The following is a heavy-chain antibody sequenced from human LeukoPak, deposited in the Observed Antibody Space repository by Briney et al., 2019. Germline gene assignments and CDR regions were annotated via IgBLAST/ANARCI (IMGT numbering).Heavy chain of an antibody. Sequence: SETLSLTCTVSGGSISSYYWSWIRQPPGKGLEWIGYIYYSGSTNYNPSLKSRVTISVDASQNQFSLKLSSVTAADTAVYYCARQGYSSGLYYFDYWGQGTLVTVSS. CDR1: GGSISSYY. CDR3: ARQGYSSGLYYFDY. CDR2: IYYSGST. V-gene: IGHV4-59*01. J-gene: IGHJ4*02. D-gene: IGHD6-19*01.